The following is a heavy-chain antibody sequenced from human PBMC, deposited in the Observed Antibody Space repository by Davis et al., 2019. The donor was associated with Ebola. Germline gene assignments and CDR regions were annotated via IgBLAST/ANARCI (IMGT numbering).Heavy chain of an antibody. V-gene: IGHV1-69*13. CDR1: GGTFSNYP. J-gene: IGHJ4*02. CDR2: IIPIFGAA. D-gene: IGHD6-19*01. Sequence: SVKVSCKASGGTFSNYPISWVRQAPGQGLDWMGGIIPIFGAANYAQTFLGRVTITADESTSTAYMELSSLRSEDTAVYYCAIYSSGWFYFDYWGQGTLVTVSS. CDR3: AIYSSGWFYFDY.